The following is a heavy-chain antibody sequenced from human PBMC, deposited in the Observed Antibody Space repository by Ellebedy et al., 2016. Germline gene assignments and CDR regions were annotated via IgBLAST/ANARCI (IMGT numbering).Heavy chain of an antibody. D-gene: IGHD3-10*01. J-gene: IGHJ6*03. CDR3: ARGDRGGPPYYYMDV. V-gene: IGHV4-34*01. CDR1: GGSFSGYY. CDR2: INHSGST. Sequence: SETLSLTCAVYGGSFSGYYWSWIRQPPGKGLEWIGEINHSGSTNYNPSLKSRVTISVDTSKNQFSLKLSSVTAADTAVYYCARGDRGGPPYYYMDVWGKGTTVTVSS.